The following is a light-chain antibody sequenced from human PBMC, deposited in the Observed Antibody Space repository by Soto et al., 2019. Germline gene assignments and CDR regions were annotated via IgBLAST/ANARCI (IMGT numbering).Light chain of an antibody. CDR3: QQYYSYPRT. CDR1: QGISSY. CDR2: AAS. Sequence: AIRMTQSPSSFSASTGDRVTITCRASQGISSYLAWYQQKPGKAPKLLIYAASTLQSGVPSRFSGSGSGTDFTLTISCLKSEDFANYYCQQYYSYPRTFGQGTKVEIK. J-gene: IGKJ1*01. V-gene: IGKV1-8*01.